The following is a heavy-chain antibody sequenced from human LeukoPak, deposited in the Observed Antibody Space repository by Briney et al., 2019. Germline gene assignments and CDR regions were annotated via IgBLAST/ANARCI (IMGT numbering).Heavy chain of an antibody. CDR2: ISWNSGSI. D-gene: IGHD6-13*01. CDR1: GFTFDDYA. V-gene: IGHV3-9*03. J-gene: IGHJ1*01. Sequence: TGGSLRLSCAASGFTFDDYAMHWVRQAPGKGLEWVSGISWNSGSIGYADSVKGRFTISRGNAKNSLYLRMNSLRAEDMALYYCAAAARPTEYFQHWGQGTLVTVSS. CDR3: AAAARPTEYFQH.